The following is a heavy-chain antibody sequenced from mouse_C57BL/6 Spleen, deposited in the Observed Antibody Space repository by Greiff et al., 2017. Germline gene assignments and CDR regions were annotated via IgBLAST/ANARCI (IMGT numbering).Heavy chain of an antibody. CDR1: GYTFTDYY. V-gene: IGHV1-19*01. CDR2: INPYNGGT. Sequence: EVQLQQSGPVLVKPGASVKMSCKASGYTFTDYYMNWVKQSHGKSLEWIGVINPYNGGTSYNQKFKGKATLTVDKSSSTAYMELNSLTSEDSAVYYCARNYGSREGYFDVWGTGTTVTVSS. D-gene: IGHD1-1*01. CDR3: ARNYGSREGYFDV. J-gene: IGHJ1*03.